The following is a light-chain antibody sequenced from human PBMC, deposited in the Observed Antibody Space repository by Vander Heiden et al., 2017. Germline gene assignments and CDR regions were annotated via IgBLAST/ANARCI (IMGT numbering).Light chain of an antibody. CDR2: DAS. J-gene: IGKJ4*01. V-gene: IGKV3-11*01. CDR3: QQRCNWRRT. CDR1: QSVSSY. Sequence: EIVLTQSPATLSLSPGERATLSCRASQSVSSYLAWYQQKPGQAPRLLIYDASNRATGIPARFSGSGSGTDFTLTISSLEPEDFAVYYCQQRCNWRRTFGGGTKVEIK.